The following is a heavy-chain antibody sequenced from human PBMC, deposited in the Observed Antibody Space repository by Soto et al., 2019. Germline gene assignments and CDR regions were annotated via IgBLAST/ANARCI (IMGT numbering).Heavy chain of an antibody. V-gene: IGHV4-4*02. CDR3: ARGPDVDTAMTDY. D-gene: IGHD5-18*01. CDR1: GGSISSSNW. CDR2: IYHSGST. J-gene: IGHJ4*02. Sequence: SETLSLTCAVSGGSISSSNWWSWVRQPPGKGLEWIGEIYHSGSTNYNPSLKSRVTISVDKSKNQFSLKLSSVTAADTAVYYCARGPDVDTAMTDYWGQGTLVTVSS.